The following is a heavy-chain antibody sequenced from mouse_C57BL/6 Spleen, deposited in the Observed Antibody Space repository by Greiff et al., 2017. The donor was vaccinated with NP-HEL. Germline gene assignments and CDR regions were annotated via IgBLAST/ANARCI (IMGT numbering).Heavy chain of an antibody. Sequence: VQLQQSGAELVKPGASVKMSCKASGYTFTSYWITWVKQRPGQGLEWIGDIYPGSGSTNYNEKFKSKATLTVDTSSSTAYMQLSSLTSEDSAVYYCAREGDYYGKGDFDYWGQGTTLTVSS. V-gene: IGHV1-55*01. J-gene: IGHJ2*01. CDR1: GYTFTSYW. CDR2: IYPGSGST. D-gene: IGHD2-1*01. CDR3: AREGDYYGKGDFDY.